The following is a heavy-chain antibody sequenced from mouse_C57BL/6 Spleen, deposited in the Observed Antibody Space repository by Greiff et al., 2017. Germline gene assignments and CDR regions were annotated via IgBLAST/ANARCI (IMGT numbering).Heavy chain of an antibody. CDR2: IDPSDSYT. CDR1: GYTFTSYW. CDR3: ARGYYYGSSYGYFDY. Sequence: VQLQQPGAELVRPGTSVKLSCKASGYTFTSYWMHWVKQRPGQGLEWIGVIDPSDSYTNYNQKFKGKATLTVDTSSSTAYMQLSSLTSEDSAVYYCARGYYYGSSYGYFDYGGQGTTLTVSS. D-gene: IGHD1-1*01. J-gene: IGHJ2*01. V-gene: IGHV1-59*01.